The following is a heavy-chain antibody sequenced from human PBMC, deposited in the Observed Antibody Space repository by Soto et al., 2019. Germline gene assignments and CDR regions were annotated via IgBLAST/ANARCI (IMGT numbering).Heavy chain of an antibody. D-gene: IGHD1-1*01. CDR2: ISWNSGSI. CDR3: AKGIRTGRGTYYFDY. J-gene: IGHJ4*02. V-gene: IGHV3-9*01. CDR1: GFTFDDYA. Sequence: EVQLVESGGGLVQPGRSLRLSCAASGFTFDDYAMHWVRQAPGKGLEWVSGISWNSGSIGYADSVKGRFTISRDNVKNSLYLQMNSLRAEDTALYYCAKGIRTGRGTYYFDYWGQGTLVTVSS.